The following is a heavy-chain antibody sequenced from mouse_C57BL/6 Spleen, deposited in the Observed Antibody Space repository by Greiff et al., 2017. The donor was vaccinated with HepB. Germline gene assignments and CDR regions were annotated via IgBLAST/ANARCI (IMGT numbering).Heavy chain of an antibody. CDR3: TRGDYDGDWYFDV. Sequence: VQLQESGAELVRPGASVTLSCKASGYTFTDYEMHWVKQTPVHGLEWIGAIDPETGGTAYNQKFKGKAILTADKSSSTAYMELRSLTSEDSAVYYCTRGDYDGDWYFDVWGTGTTVTVSS. D-gene: IGHD2-4*01. CDR2: IDPETGGT. J-gene: IGHJ1*03. CDR1: GYTFTDYE. V-gene: IGHV1-15*01.